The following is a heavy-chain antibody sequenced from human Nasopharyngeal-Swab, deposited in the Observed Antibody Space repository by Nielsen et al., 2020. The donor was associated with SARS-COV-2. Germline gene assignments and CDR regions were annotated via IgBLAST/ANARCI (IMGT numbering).Heavy chain of an antibody. V-gene: IGHV1-24*01. Sequence: WVRQATGQGIEWMGGFDPEDGETNYAQKFQGRVTMTEDTSTDTAYMELSRLRSEDKAVYYCSTDNVVTATLMHYYYMDVWGKGTTVTVSS. CDR3: STDNVVTATLMHYYYMDV. J-gene: IGHJ6*03. CDR2: FDPEDGET. D-gene: IGHD4-23*01.